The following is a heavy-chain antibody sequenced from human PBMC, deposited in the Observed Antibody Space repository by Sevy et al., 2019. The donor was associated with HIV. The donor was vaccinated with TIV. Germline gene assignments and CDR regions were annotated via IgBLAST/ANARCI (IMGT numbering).Heavy chain of an antibody. CDR3: ARVGYCRSGTCFSGFYYAMDV. Sequence: GGYLRLSCAVSGFTLTNEFFSWVRQAPGKGLEWVAVVYSGGATYYADSVKGRFTISRDKSKSTLYLQMKSLRAEDTAVYCCARVGYCRSGTCFSGFYYAMDVWGQGTTVSVSS. J-gene: IGHJ6*02. D-gene: IGHD2-15*01. CDR2: VYSGGAT. V-gene: IGHV3-53*01. CDR1: GFTLTNEF.